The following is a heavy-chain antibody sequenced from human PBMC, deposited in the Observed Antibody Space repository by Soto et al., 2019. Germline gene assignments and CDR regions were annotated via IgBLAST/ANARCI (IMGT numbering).Heavy chain of an antibody. Sequence: QVQLVESGGGLVQPGRSLRLSCAASGFSFSSYAMNWVRQAPGKGLEWVAAIWDDGSNKYFADSVKGRFTISRDNSKNTLYMQMNSLRAEDTAVYYCARAHEMATSISHYWGQGTLVTVSS. V-gene: IGHV3-33*08. CDR1: GFSFSSYA. D-gene: IGHD3-3*02. CDR2: IWDDGSNK. CDR3: ARAHEMATSISHY. J-gene: IGHJ4*02.